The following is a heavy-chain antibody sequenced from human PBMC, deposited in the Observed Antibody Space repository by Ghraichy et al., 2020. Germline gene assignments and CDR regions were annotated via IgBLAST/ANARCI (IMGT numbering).Heavy chain of an antibody. J-gene: IGHJ4*02. V-gene: IGHV2-5*01. CDR1: GFSLSTRGVG. Sequence: SGPTLVKPTQTLTLTCTFSGFSLSTRGVGVGWIRQPPGKALEWLALIYWNDDKRYSPSLKSRLTITKDTSKNQVVLTMTNMDPVDTATYYCAHHEEDYYDSSAYFDYWGQGTLVTVSS. CDR2: IYWNDDK. CDR3: AHHEEDYYDSSAYFDY. D-gene: IGHD3-22*01.